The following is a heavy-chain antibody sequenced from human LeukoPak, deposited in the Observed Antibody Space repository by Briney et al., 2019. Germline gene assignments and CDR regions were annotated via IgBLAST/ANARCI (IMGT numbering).Heavy chain of an antibody. D-gene: IGHD2-2*01. J-gene: IGHJ6*03. CDR2: INPNSGGT. Sequence: ASVKVSCKASGYTFTGYYMHWVRQAPGQGLEWMGRINPNSGGTNYAQKFQRRVTMTRDTSISTAYMELSRLRSDDTAVYYCASSSIVVVPAASLYYYYYMDVWRKETTVTVSS. CDR3: ASSSIVVVPAASLYYYYYMDV. CDR1: GYTFTGYY. V-gene: IGHV1-2*06.